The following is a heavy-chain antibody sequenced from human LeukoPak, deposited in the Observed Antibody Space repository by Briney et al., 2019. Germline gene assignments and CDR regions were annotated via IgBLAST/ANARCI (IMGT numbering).Heavy chain of an antibody. CDR2: INHSGST. CDR3: ASSITIFGVVMTGVFDY. D-gene: IGHD3-3*01. V-gene: IGHV4-34*01. J-gene: IGHJ4*02. CDR1: GGSFSGYY. Sequence: SETLSLTCAVYGGSFSGYYWSWIRQPPGKGLEWIGEINHSGSTNYNPSLKSRVTISVDTSKNQFSLKLSSVTAADTAVYYCASSITIFGVVMTGVFDYWGQGTLVTVSS.